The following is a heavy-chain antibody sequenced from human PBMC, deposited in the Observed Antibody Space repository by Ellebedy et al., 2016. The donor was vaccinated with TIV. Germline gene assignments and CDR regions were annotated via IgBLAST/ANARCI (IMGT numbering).Heavy chain of an antibody. D-gene: IGHD2-15*01. J-gene: IGHJ2*01. CDR3: ARYSGGSYTYFDL. CDR2: IYPGDSHT. CDR1: GYSFTSYW. Sequence: GESLKISCNSSGYSFTSYWIGWVRQMPGKGLEWMGIIYPGDSHTTYSPSFQGQVTMSADKSISTAYLQWRSLKASDTAMYYCARYSGGSYTYFDLWGRGTLVTVSS. V-gene: IGHV5-51*01.